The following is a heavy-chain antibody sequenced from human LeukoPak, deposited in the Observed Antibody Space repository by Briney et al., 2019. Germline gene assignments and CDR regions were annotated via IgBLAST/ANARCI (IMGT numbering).Heavy chain of an antibody. CDR3: ARWWGDCTKGVCYSHYSFDY. Sequence: ASVKVSCKDSGYTLTSYGISWVRQAPGQGLGWMEWISHYNGNTNYAQKLQGRVTMTTDTSTSTAYMELRSLRSDDTAVYYCARWWGDCTKGVCYSHYSFDYWGQGTLVTVSP. J-gene: IGHJ4*02. CDR1: GYTLTSYG. V-gene: IGHV1-18*01. CDR2: ISHYNGNT. D-gene: IGHD2-8*01.